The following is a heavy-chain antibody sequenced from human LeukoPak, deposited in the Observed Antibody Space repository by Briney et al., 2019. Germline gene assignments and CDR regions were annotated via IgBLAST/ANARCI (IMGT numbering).Heavy chain of an antibody. V-gene: IGHV1-69*13. J-gene: IGHJ4*02. D-gene: IGHD5-12*01. CDR1: GGTFSSYA. CDR3: ASRIGSGYSGYDYAGDY. CDR2: IIPIFGTA. Sequence: ASVKVSCKASGGTFSSYAISWVRQAPGQGLEWMGGIIPIFGTANYAQKFQGRVTITADESTSTAYMELSSLRSEDTAVYYCASRIGSGYSGYDYAGDYWGQRTLVTVSS.